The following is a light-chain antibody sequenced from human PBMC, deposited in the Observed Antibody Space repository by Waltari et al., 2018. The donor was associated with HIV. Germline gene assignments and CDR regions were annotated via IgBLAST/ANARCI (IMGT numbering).Light chain of an antibody. Sequence: EIVLTQSPATLSLSPGERATLSCRASRSVSSYLAWYQQRPGQAPRLLIYDSTHRATGVPARVSGSGSTTDFTLTISSLEPEDFGVYYCQQRHDWPPLTFGGGTKVEIK. CDR2: DST. V-gene: IGKV3-11*01. J-gene: IGKJ4*01. CDR1: RSVSSY. CDR3: QQRHDWPPLT.